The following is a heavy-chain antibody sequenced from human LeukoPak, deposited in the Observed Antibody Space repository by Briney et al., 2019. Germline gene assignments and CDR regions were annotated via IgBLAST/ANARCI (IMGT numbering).Heavy chain of an antibody. CDR1: GYTSTGYY. J-gene: IGHJ4*02. V-gene: IGHV1-2*02. D-gene: IGHD3-22*01. CDR3: ASLYDSSDHFDY. CDR2: INPNSGGT. Sequence: ASVKVSCKASGYTSTGYYMHWVRQAPGQGLEWMGWINPNSGGTNYAQKFQGRVTTTRDTSISTAYMELSRLRSDDTAVYYCASLYDSSDHFDYWGQGTLVTVSS.